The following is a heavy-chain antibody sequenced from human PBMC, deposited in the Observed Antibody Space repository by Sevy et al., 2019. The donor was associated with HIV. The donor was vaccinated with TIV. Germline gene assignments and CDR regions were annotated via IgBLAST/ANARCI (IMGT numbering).Heavy chain of an antibody. Sequence: ASVKVSCKASGGTFSSYAISWVRQAPGQGLEWMGGIIPIFGTTNYAQKFQGRVTITADESTSTAYMELSSLRSEDTAVYYCARGVSDWYFVYWGQGTLVTVSS. D-gene: IGHD2-21*02. CDR2: IIPIFGTT. V-gene: IGHV1-69*13. CDR3: ARGVSDWYFVY. CDR1: GGTFSSYA. J-gene: IGHJ4*02.